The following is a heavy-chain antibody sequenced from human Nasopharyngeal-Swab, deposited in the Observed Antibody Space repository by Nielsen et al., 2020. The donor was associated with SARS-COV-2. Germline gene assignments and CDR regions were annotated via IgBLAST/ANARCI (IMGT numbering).Heavy chain of an antibody. V-gene: IGHV4-59*01. CDR2: IYYSGST. Sequence: ETLSLTCPVSGGSISSYYWSWIRQPPGKGLEWIGYIYYSGSTNYNPSLKSRVTISVDTSKNQFSLKLSSVTAADTAVYYCARGGYSYGSALAWYMDVWGKGTTVTVSS. CDR3: ARGGYSYGSALAWYMDV. D-gene: IGHD5-18*01. CDR1: GGSISSYY. J-gene: IGHJ6*03.